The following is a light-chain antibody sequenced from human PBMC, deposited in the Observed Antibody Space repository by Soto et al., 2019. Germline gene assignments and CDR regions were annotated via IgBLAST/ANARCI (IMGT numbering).Light chain of an antibody. V-gene: IGLV2-14*01. CDR2: EVT. Sequence: QSALTQPASLSGSPGQSITISCTGTSSDVGAFNYVSWYQQHPGKTPKLIIYEVTNRPSGVSNRFSGSKSGNTASLTISGLQAEDEADYYCNAYASTSARLFGGGTKVNVL. CDR3: NAYASTSARL. J-gene: IGLJ3*02. CDR1: SSDVGAFNY.